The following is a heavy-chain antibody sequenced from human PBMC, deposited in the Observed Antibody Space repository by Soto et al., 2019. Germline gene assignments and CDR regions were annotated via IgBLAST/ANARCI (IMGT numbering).Heavy chain of an antibody. V-gene: IGHV3-23*01. CDR1: GFTFSSYA. J-gene: IGHJ4*02. D-gene: IGHD5-18*01. CDR3: AKGVSQYTPLALFDY. CDR2: ISGSGGRT. Sequence: EVQLLESGGGLVRPGGSLRLSCAASGFTFSSYAMRWVRQAPGKGLEWVSTISGSGGRTYSTDSVKGRFTSSRDNSRNTAYLQMNSLRVEDTAVYYCAKGVSQYTPLALFDYWGRGTLVTVSS.